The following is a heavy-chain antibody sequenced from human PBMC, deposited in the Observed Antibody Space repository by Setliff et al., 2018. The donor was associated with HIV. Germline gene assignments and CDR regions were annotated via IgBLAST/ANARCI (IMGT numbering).Heavy chain of an antibody. CDR1: GYSISSGFY. D-gene: IGHD3-16*01. V-gene: IGHV4-38-2*01. CDR2: IYHSGST. J-gene: IGHJ5*02. Sequence: PSETLSLTCAVSGYSISSGFYWSWMRQPPGKGLDWIGYIYHSGSTYYNPSLKGRVTTSIDTSKNQFSLKLNSVTAADTAVYYCARSGRRTVHSYTWFDPWGQGTLVTVSS. CDR3: ARSGRRTVHSYTWFDP.